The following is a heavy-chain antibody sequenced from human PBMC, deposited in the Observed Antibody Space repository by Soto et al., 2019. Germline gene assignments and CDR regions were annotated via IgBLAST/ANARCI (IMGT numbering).Heavy chain of an antibody. CDR2: IYHSGST. J-gene: IGHJ5*02. V-gene: IGHV4-30-2*01. D-gene: IGHD2-15*01. CDR3: ARGRYCSGGSCPGRFDQ. CDR1: GGSISSGGYS. Sequence: SETLSLTCAVSGGSISSGGYSWSWIRPPPGKGLEWIGYIYHSGSTNYNPSLKSRVTISVDTSKNQFSLKLSSVTAADTAVYYCARGRYCSGGSCPGRFDQWGQGTMVTVS.